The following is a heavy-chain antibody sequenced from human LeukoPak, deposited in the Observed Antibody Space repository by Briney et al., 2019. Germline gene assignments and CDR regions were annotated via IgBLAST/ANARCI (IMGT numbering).Heavy chain of an antibody. D-gene: IGHD6-13*01. CDR1: GYTFTNYY. Sequence: GASVKVSCKASGYTFTNYYMHWVRQAPGQGLEWMGIINPSGGSTTYTQRFQGRVIMTRVTSTSTVYMELSSLRSEDTAVYYCATWGSSSSPLPTMDVWGQGTTVTVSS. CDR3: ATWGSSSSPLPTMDV. J-gene: IGHJ6*02. V-gene: IGHV1-46*01. CDR2: INPSGGST.